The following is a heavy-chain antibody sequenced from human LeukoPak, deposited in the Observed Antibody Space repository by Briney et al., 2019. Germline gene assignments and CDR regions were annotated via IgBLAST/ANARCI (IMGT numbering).Heavy chain of an antibody. Sequence: GGSLRLSCAASGFAFSTYWMAWVRQAPGKGLEWVGNINQDGSVKHYVDSVRGRFTISRDNARNSVYLQMSALRVEGTAVYYCTRDFVFWGQGSLVTASS. D-gene: IGHD3-3*01. CDR2: INQDGSVK. J-gene: IGHJ4*02. CDR3: TRDFVF. V-gene: IGHV3-7*01. CDR1: GFAFSTYW.